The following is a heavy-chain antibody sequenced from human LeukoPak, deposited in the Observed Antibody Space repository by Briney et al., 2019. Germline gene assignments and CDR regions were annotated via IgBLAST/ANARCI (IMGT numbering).Heavy chain of an antibody. D-gene: IGHD4-17*01. V-gene: IGHV1-3*01. CDR1: GYTF. Sequence: ASVKVSCKASGYTFMHWVRQAPGQRLEWMGWINAGNGNTKYSQKFQGRVTITRDTSASTAYMELSSLRSEDTAVYYCARGGYGDYVLGYWGQGTLVTVSS. CDR2: INAGNGNT. CDR3: ARGGYGDYVLGY. J-gene: IGHJ4*02.